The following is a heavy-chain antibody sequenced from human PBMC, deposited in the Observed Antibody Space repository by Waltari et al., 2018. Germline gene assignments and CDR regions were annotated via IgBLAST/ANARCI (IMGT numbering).Heavy chain of an antibody. CDR2: IDYTGST. V-gene: IGHV4-59*01. CDR1: GGSISSTL. J-gene: IGHJ4*02. D-gene: IGHD6-6*01. Sequence: QVQLQESGPGLLKPSETLSLTFTVSGGSISSTLWTWIRQSPGKGLEWIGNIDYTGSTKYNPSLRSRVTISVDTSKTQFSLRLSSVTAADTAVYYCARFVRGRYFDYWGQGSLATVSS. CDR3: ARFVRGRYFDY.